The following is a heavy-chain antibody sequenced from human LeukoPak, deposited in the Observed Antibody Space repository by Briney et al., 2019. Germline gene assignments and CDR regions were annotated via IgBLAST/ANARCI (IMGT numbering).Heavy chain of an antibody. Sequence: SETLSLTCSVSGGSISSISYYWGWIRRPPGKGLEWIASIYYSGTTHYNPSLGSRVTMSVDTSKNQFSLKLSAVTAADTAVYYCARQFHGSGYVDDLWGQGTLVTVSS. J-gene: IGHJ5*02. CDR2: IYYSGTT. V-gene: IGHV4-39*01. D-gene: IGHD3-22*01. CDR3: ARQFHGSGYVDDL. CDR1: GGSISSISYY.